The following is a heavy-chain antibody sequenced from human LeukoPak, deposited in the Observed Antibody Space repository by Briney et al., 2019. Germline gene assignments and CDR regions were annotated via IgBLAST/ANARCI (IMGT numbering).Heavy chain of an antibody. CDR1: GFTFSSYA. D-gene: IGHD2-2*01. CDR3: AGIIVVVPAAPFDY. V-gene: IGHV3-30-3*01. Sequence: GGSLRLSCAASGFTFSSYAMHWVRQAPGKGLEWVAVISYDGSNKYYADSVKGRFTISRDNSKNTLYLQMNSLRAEDTAVYYCAGIIVVVPAAPFDYWGQGTLVTVSS. J-gene: IGHJ4*02. CDR2: ISYDGSNK.